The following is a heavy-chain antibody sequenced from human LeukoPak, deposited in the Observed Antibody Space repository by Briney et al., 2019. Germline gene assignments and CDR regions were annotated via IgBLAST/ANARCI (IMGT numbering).Heavy chain of an antibody. CDR1: GGSISSTSYY. V-gene: IGHV4-39*01. J-gene: IGHJ3*02. CDR3: AIPYAGGYLYAFDI. Sequence: PSETLSLTCSVSGGSISSTSYYWGWIRQPPGQELDWIGSIYYTGTTYYNPSLKSRVTISVDTSKNQFSLKLSSVTAADTSVYYCAIPYAGGYLYAFDIWGQGTMVTVSS. CDR2: IYYTGTT. D-gene: IGHD1-26*01.